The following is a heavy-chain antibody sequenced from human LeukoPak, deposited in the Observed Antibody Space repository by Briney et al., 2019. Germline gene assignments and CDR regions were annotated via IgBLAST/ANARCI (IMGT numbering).Heavy chain of an antibody. CDR3: AREGGGNYYGSGSYYN. CDR1: GFTFSSYA. J-gene: IGHJ4*02. Sequence: PGRSLRLSCAASGFTFSSYAMHWVRQAPGKGLEWVAVISYDGSNKYYADSVKGRFTISRDNSKNTLYLQMNSLRAEDTAVYYCAREGGGNYYGSGSYYNWGQGTLVTVSS. D-gene: IGHD3-10*01. CDR2: ISYDGSNK. V-gene: IGHV3-30-3*01.